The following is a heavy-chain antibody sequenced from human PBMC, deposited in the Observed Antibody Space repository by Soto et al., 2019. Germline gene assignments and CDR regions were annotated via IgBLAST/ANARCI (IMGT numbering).Heavy chain of an antibody. J-gene: IGHJ3*02. CDR1: GYTFTSYG. Sequence: QVQLVQSGAEVKKPGASVKVSCKASGYTFTSYGISWVRQAPGQGLEWMGWISAYNGNTNYAKKLQDRVTMTTDTSTSTAYMELRSLRSDDTAVYYCARLSILTGSPGAFDIWGQGTMVTVSS. D-gene: IGHD3-9*01. CDR2: ISAYNGNT. V-gene: IGHV1-18*01. CDR3: ARLSILTGSPGAFDI.